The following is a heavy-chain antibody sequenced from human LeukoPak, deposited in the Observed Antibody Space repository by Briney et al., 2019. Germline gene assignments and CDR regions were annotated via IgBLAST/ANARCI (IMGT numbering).Heavy chain of an antibody. CDR1: GFTVGDNY. CDR2: IYSGGTT. V-gene: IGHV3-53*01. J-gene: IGHJ4*02. Sequence: PGGSLTLSCAASGFTVGDNYMTWVRQAPGKGLEWVSLIYSGGTTEYADSVKGRFSISRDISKNTLSLQLSSLRAEDTAVYYCAGGIDFWSGYSFDSWGQGTLVTVSS. D-gene: IGHD3-3*01. CDR3: AGGIDFWSGYSFDS.